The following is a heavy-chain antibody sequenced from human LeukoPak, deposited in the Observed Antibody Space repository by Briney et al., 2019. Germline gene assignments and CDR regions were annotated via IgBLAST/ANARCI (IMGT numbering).Heavy chain of an antibody. J-gene: IGHJ6*02. CDR3: ARDRRHPQYYDFWSGYYGYYYYGMDV. V-gene: IGHV3-20*01. Sequence: GGSLRLSCAASGFTFDDYGMSWVRQAPGKGLEWVSGINWNGGSTGYADSVKGRFTISRDNAKNSLYLQMNSLRAEETALYHCARDRRHPQYYDFWSGYYGYYYYGMDVWGQGTTVTVSS. CDR1: GFTFDDYG. D-gene: IGHD3-3*01. CDR2: INWNGGST.